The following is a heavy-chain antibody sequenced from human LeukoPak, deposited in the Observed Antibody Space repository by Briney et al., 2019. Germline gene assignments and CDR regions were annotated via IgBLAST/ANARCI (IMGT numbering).Heavy chain of an antibody. CDR3: ARVEYYYDSSGYPDHY. Sequence: ASVKVSCKASGYTFTSYGISWVRQAPGQGLEWMGWISAYNGNTNYAQKLQGRVTMTTDTSTSTAYMELRSLRSDDTAVYYCARVEYYYDSSGYPDHYWGQGTLVTVSS. CDR2: ISAYNGNT. V-gene: IGHV1-18*01. D-gene: IGHD3-22*01. J-gene: IGHJ4*02. CDR1: GYTFTSYG.